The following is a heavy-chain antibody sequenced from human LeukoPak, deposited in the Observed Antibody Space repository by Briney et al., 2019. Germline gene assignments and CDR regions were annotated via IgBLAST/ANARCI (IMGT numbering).Heavy chain of an antibody. Sequence: GGSLRLSCAASGFTFSSFEMNWVRQAPGKGLEWVSYISSSGTTIYYADSVKGRFTISRDNAKNTLYLQVNSLRAEDTAVYFCARAPPGSVFDFWGQGTMVTVSS. CDR3: ARAPPGSVFDF. J-gene: IGHJ3*01. D-gene: IGHD5/OR15-5a*01. V-gene: IGHV3-48*03. CDR1: GFTFSSFE. CDR2: ISSSGTTI.